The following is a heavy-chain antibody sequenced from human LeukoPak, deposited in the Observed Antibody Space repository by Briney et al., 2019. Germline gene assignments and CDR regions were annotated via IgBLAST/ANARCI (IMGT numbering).Heavy chain of an antibody. CDR2: ISWNSGSI. V-gene: IGHV3-9*03. CDR1: GFTFDDYA. CDR3: AKGGSGSYYHDYYYLDV. Sequence: GGSLRLSCAASGFTFDDYAMHWVRQAPGKGLECVSGISWNSGSIGYADSVKGRFTISGDNAKNSLYLQMNSLRAEDMALYYCAKGGSGSYYHDYYYLDVWGKGTTVTVSS. J-gene: IGHJ6*03. D-gene: IGHD3-10*01.